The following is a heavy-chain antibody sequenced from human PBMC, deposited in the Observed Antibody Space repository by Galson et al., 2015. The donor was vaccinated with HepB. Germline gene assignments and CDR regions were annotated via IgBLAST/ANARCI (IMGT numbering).Heavy chain of an antibody. CDR2: ISSSSYI. CDR3: ARSLDPKVALYYMDV. Sequence: SLRLSCAASGFTFSSYSMNWVRQAPGKGLEWVSSISSSSYIYYADSVKGRFTISRDNAKNSLYLQMNSLRAEDTAVYYCARSLDPKVALYYMDVWGKGTTVTVSS. V-gene: IGHV3-21*01. J-gene: IGHJ6*03. D-gene: IGHD5-12*01. CDR1: GFTFSSYS.